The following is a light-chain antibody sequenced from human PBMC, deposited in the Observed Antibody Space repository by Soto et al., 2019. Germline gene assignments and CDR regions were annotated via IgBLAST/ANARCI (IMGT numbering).Light chain of an antibody. J-gene: IGLJ7*01. CDR2: KND. V-gene: IGLV1-47*01. CDR3: AAWDDSLSGPV. Sequence: QSVLTQPPSASGTPGQRVTISCSGSSSNIGSNYVYWYQQLPGTTPKLLIYKNDQRPSGVPDRFSGSTSGTSASLAISGLGSEDEADYYCAAWDDSLSGPVFGGGTQLTVL. CDR1: SSNIGSNY.